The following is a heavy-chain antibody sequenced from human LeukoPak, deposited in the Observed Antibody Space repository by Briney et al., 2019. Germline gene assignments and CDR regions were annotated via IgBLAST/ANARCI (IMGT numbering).Heavy chain of an antibody. D-gene: IGHD3-10*01. Sequence: GGSLRLSCAASGFTFSSYGMHWVRQAPGKGLEWVAFIRYDGSNKYYADSVKGRFTISRDNSKNTLYLQMNSLRAEDTAVYYCAREPVWFGELLGYFDYWGQGTLVTVSS. J-gene: IGHJ4*02. CDR3: AREPVWFGELLGYFDY. CDR1: GFTFSSYG. V-gene: IGHV3-30*02. CDR2: IRYDGSNK.